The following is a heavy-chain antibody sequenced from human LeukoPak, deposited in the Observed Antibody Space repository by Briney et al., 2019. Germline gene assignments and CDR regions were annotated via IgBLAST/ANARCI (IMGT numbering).Heavy chain of an antibody. CDR2: IYHDGRI. CDR3: ARDTSPGITGTY. V-gene: IGHV4-38-2*02. CDR1: GYSITNGYY. Sequence: SETLSLTCTVSGYSITNGYYWGWIRQPPGKGLEWIGSIYHDGRIDYDPSLKSRVTISRDTSNDQFSLKLSSVTAADTAMYYCARDTSPGITGTYWGQGTLVTVSS. D-gene: IGHD1-20*01. J-gene: IGHJ4*02.